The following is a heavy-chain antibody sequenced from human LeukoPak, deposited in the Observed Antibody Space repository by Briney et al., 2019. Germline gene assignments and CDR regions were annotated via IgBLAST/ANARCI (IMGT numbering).Heavy chain of an antibody. D-gene: IGHD3-3*01. V-gene: IGHV4-34*01. CDR3: VRGQFFFAF. CDR2: MHYSGAT. CDR1: GGSFSGYY. Sequence: SETLSLTCAVYGGSFSGYYWSWIRQPPGKGLEWIGEMHYSGATNYNPSLKSRVTISADTSVNQFSLKLTSVTAADTAAYYCVRGQFFFAFWSRGTPVTVSS. J-gene: IGHJ2*01.